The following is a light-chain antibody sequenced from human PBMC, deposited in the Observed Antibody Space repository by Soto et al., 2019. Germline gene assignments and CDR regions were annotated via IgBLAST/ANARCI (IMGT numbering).Light chain of an antibody. CDR1: SSDVGSYKL. J-gene: IGLJ7*01. CDR2: EVS. Sequence: QSVLTQPASVSGSPGQSITISCTGTSSDVGSYKLVSWYQQHPGKAPKLMISEVSKRPSGISDRFSGSKSGSTASLTISGLQAEDEADYYCCSYAGTSTHTVFGGGTQLTVI. V-gene: IGLV2-23*02. CDR3: CSYAGTSTHTV.